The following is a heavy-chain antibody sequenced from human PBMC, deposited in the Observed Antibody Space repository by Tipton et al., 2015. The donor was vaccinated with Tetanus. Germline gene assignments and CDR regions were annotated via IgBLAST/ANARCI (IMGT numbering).Heavy chain of an antibody. V-gene: IGHV1-2*02. D-gene: IGHD3-3*01. J-gene: IGHJ3*01. CDR2: IIPASGAT. CDR3: ARDGGFLSGFYAFDF. Sequence: QLVQSGDEVKKPGASVKVSCKASGYTFTRYGIAWVRQAPGQGLEWMGGIIPASGATNYALKFQGRVTMTRDTSITTAYMELSNLRSDDTAVYYCARDGGFLSGFYAFDFWGQGTIVTVSS. CDR1: GYTFTRYG.